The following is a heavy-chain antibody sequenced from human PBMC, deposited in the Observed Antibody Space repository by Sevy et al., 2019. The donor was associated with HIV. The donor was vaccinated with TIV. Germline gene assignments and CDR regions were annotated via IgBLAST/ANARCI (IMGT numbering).Heavy chain of an antibody. CDR1: GFTFDDYT. J-gene: IGHJ6*02. D-gene: IGHD5-12*01. CDR2: ISWDGGST. Sequence: GGSLRLSCAASGFTFDDYTMHWVRQAPGKGLEWVSLISWDGGSTYYADSVKGRFTISRDNSKNSLYLQMNSLRTEDTALYYCAKDSGGSYYYYGMDVLGQGTTVTVSS. CDR3: AKDSGGSYYYYGMDV. V-gene: IGHV3-43*01.